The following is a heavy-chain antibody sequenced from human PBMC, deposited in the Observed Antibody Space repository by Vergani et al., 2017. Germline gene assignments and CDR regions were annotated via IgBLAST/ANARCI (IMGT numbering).Heavy chain of an antibody. CDR2: IYNSGST. D-gene: IGHD6-13*01. J-gene: IGHJ4*02. CDR3: ARDVSTRYSSSWYEG. V-gene: IGHV4-4*07. CDR1: GGSISSYY. Sequence: QVQLQESGPGLVKPSETLSLTCTVSGGSISSYYWSWIRQPAGKGLEWIERIYNSGSTNYNPSLKSRVTMSVDTSKNQFSLRLTSVTAADTAVYYCARDVSTRYSSSWYEGWGQGTLVTVSS.